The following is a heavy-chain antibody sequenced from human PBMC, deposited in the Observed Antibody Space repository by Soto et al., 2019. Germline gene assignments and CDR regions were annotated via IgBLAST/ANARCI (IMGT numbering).Heavy chain of an antibody. V-gene: IGHV4-30-2*01. D-gene: IGHD1-26*01. Sequence: SETLSLTCAVSGGSISSGGYSWSWIRQPPGKGLEWIGYMYHSGSTYYNPSLKSRVTMSIDRSKNQFSLKLSSVTAVDTAVYYCARGRPNSGSYHTFDDWGQGTLVTVSS. CDR1: GGSISSGGYS. J-gene: IGHJ4*02. CDR3: ARGRPNSGSYHTFDD. CDR2: MYHSGST.